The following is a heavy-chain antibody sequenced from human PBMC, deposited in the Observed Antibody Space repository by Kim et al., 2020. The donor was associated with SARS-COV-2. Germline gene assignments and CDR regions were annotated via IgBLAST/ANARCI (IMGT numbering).Heavy chain of an antibody. V-gene: IGHV1-69*13. J-gene: IGHJ3*02. D-gene: IGHD1-20*01. CDR2: IIPLFNTA. Sequence: SVKVSCKTSGGTFSTFPISWVRQAPGQGLEWVGGIIPLFNTANYAQKFQGRVTITADESTNIAYMELSGLRSEDTAIYYCARDGIIGSIDPIDAFHMWGQGTMVTFSS. CDR3: ARDGIIGSIDPIDAFHM. CDR1: GGTFSTFP.